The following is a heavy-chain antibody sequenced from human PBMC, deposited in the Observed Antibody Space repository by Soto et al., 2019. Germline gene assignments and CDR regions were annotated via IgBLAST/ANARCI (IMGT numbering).Heavy chain of an antibody. CDR1: GYTFTSYG. J-gene: IGHJ4*02. V-gene: IGHV1-18*04. CDR3: ARDLIKRGIQLWFDTPFEY. Sequence: ASVKFSCKASGYTFTSYGISWVRQAPGQGLEWMGWISAYNGNTNYAQKLQGRVTMTTDTSTSTAYMELRSLRSDGTAVYYCARDLIKRGIQLWFDTPFEYWGQGTLVTVSS. CDR2: ISAYNGNT. D-gene: IGHD5-18*01.